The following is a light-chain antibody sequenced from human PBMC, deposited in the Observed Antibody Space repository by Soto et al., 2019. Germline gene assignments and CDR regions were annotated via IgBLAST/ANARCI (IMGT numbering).Light chain of an antibody. CDR3: ETWDSNPS. CDR1: SGHSSYI. Sequence: QSVLTQSSSASASLGSSVKLTCTLSSGHSSYIIAWHQQQPGKAPRYLMKLEGSGSYNKGSGVPDRFSGSSSGADRYLTISNLQSEDEADYYCETWDSNPSFGGGTKVTVL. CDR2: LEGSGSY. J-gene: IGLJ2*01. V-gene: IGLV4-60*03.